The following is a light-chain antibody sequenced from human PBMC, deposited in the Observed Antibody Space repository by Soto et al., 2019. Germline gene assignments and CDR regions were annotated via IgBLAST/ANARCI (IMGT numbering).Light chain of an antibody. CDR1: SSDVGGYNY. Sequence: QSVLTQPASVSGSPGQSITISCTGTSSDVGGYNYVSWYQQHPGKAPKLMIYGVSNRPSGVSSRFSGSKSGNTASLTISAPQDEEEADYSCSSYKSRTTWVFGGGTKVTV. J-gene: IGLJ3*02. CDR2: GVS. V-gene: IGLV2-14*01. CDR3: SSYKSRTTWV.